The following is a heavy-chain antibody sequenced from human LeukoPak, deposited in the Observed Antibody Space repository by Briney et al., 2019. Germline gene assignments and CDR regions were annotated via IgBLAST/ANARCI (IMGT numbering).Heavy chain of an antibody. J-gene: IGHJ4*02. V-gene: IGHV5-51*01. CDR2: IDPGESYN. D-gene: IGHD3-22*01. CDR1: GYSSISNW. Sequence: GGPRKIPGKGSGYSSISNWCGGLRQLPGKGRKWLGVIDPGESYNRYSPSYQGQVTISADKSINTANLQWSSLKASDTAMYYCARLYYDSSGSYPLYFDYWGQGTLVTVSS. CDR3: ARLYYDSSGSYPLYFDY.